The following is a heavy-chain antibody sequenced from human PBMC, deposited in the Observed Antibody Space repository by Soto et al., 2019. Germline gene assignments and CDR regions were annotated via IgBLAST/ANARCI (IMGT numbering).Heavy chain of an antibody. D-gene: IGHD2-2*01. Sequence: PGGSLRLSCAASGFTFSSYSMNWVRQAPGKGLEWVSSISSSSSYIYYADSVKGRFTISRDNAKNSLYLQMNSLRAEDTAVYYCARVRYCSSTSCFPGHGMDVWGQGTTVTVS. J-gene: IGHJ6*02. CDR3: ARVRYCSSTSCFPGHGMDV. CDR2: ISSSSSYI. CDR1: GFTFSSYS. V-gene: IGHV3-21*01.